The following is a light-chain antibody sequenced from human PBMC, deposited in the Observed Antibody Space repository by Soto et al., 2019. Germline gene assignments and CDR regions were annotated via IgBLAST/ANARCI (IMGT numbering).Light chain of an antibody. CDR1: PDINSF. Sequence: IRMTQSPSSLSASXGDRVTIAGRTRPDINSFITGYQQTPGKAPKVLXXAASTLQSGVPSRLSGSGSGKDFTLNISCLQSEDFATYYCKQYYSYPPLTFGGGTKVDIK. CDR3: KQYYSYPPLT. J-gene: IGKJ4*02. CDR2: AAS. V-gene: IGKV1-8*01.